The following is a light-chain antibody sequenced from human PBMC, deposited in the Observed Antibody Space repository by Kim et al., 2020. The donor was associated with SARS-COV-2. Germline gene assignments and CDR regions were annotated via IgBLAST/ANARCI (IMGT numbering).Light chain of an antibody. V-gene: IGKV3-20*01. Sequence: EIELTQSPGTLSLSPGERATLACRASQSVSNSYLAWYQQKPGQAPRLLIYDASSRATGIPDRFSGSGSGTDFSLTISRLEPEDFAVYSCQQYGTSPLTFGQGTKLEI. CDR3: QQYGTSPLT. J-gene: IGKJ2*01. CDR2: DAS. CDR1: QSVSNSY.